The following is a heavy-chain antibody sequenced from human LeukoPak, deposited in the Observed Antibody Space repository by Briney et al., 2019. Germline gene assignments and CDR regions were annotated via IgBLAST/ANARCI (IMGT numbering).Heavy chain of an antibody. CDR1: GFTFSYHW. J-gene: IGHJ4*02. CDR2: IKNDGAVE. D-gene: IGHD6-13*01. V-gene: IGHV3-7*01. CDR3: AKDSYSKGDF. Sequence: GGSLRLSCAASGFTFSYHWMTWVRQAPGKGLEWVANIKNDGAVENYADSVKGRFTISRDNAKNSLHLQMNSLRAEDTAVYYCAKDSYSKGDFWGQGVLVTVSS.